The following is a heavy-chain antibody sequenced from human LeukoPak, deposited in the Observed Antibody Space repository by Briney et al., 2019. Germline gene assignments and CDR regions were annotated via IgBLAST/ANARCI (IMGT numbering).Heavy chain of an antibody. CDR1: GFTFSNYA. CDR2: IWYDGSNK. Sequence: GGSLRLSCAASGFTFSNYAMHWVRQAPGKGLEWVAVIWYDGSNKYFADSVKGRFTISRDNSKNTLYLQMDSLRAEDTAVYYCARAVSYGSGSYNNAPYFDYWGQGTVVTVSS. J-gene: IGHJ4*02. CDR3: ARAVSYGSGSYNNAPYFDY. D-gene: IGHD3-10*01. V-gene: IGHV3-33*01.